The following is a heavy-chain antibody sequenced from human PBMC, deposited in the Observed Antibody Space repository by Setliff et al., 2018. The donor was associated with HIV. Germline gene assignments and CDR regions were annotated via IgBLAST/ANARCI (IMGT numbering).Heavy chain of an antibody. CDR2: ITYSGSA. Sequence: SETLSLTCTVSGGSISSDDYYWNWIRQPPGRGLEWIGYITYSGSAYYNPSLKSRVTISIDTSNNQISLRLSSVTAADTAMYYCVRDVYGYNGKGFDYWGPGTLVTVSS. V-gene: IGHV4-30-4*08. CDR3: VRDVYGYNGKGFDY. J-gene: IGHJ4*02. D-gene: IGHD1-1*01. CDR1: GGSISSDDYY.